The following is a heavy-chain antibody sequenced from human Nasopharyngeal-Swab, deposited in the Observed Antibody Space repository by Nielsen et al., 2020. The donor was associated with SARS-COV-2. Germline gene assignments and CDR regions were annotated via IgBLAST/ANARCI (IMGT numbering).Heavy chain of an antibody. CDR2: IYYSGST. V-gene: IGHV4-39*07. CDR1: GGSISSSSYY. J-gene: IGHJ6*02. Sequence: GSLRLSCTVSGGSISSSSYYWGWIRQPPGKGLEWIGSIYYSGSTYYSPSLKSRVTISVDTSKNQFSLKLSSVTAADTAVYYCVGSSWYGDYYYYYGRDVWGQGTTVTVSS. D-gene: IGHD6-13*01. CDR3: VGSSWYGDYYYYYGRDV.